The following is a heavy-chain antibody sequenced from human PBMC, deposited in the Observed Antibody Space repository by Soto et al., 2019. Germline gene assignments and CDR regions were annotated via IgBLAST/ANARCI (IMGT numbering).Heavy chain of an antibody. CDR1: GGTFSSYA. CDR2: IIPIFGTA. Sequence: SVKVSCKASGGTFSSYAISWVRQAPGQGLEWMGGIIPIFGTANYAQKFQGRVTITADESTSTAYMELSSLRSEDTAVYYCARARGYSYGYPTLDAFDIWGQGTMVTVSS. J-gene: IGHJ3*02. CDR3: ARARGYSYGYPTLDAFDI. D-gene: IGHD5-18*01. V-gene: IGHV1-69*13.